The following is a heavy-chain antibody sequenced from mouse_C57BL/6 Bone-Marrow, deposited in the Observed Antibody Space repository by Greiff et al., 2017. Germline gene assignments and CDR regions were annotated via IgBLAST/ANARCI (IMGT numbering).Heavy chain of an antibody. CDR1: GYTFTSYW. D-gene: IGHD1-1*01. Sequence: QVQLQQPGAELVKPGASVKMSCKASGYTFTSYWITWVKQRPGQGLEWIGDIYPGSGSTNYNEKFKSKATLTVDTSSSTAYMQLSSLTSEDSAVCYCALEDIPYYYGSSYWYFDVWGTGTTVTVSS. CDR3: ALEDIPYYYGSSYWYFDV. J-gene: IGHJ1*03. V-gene: IGHV1-55*01. CDR2: IYPGSGST.